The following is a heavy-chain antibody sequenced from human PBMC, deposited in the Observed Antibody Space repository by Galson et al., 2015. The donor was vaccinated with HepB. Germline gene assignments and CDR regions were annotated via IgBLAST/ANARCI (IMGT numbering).Heavy chain of an antibody. J-gene: IGHJ1*01. V-gene: IGHV1-69*13. CDR3: ARDGGGYSYGQGIFQH. D-gene: IGHD5-18*01. Sequence: SVKVSCKASGGTFSSYAISWVRQAPGQGLEWMGGIIPIFGTANYAQKFQGRVTITADESTSTAYMELSSLRSEDTAVYYCARDGGGYSYGQGIFQHWGQGTLVTVSS. CDR1: GGTFSSYA. CDR2: IIPIFGTA.